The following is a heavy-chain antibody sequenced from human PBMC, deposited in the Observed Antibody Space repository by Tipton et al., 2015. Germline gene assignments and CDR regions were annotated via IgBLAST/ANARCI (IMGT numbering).Heavy chain of an antibody. CDR2: INARGGNR. CDR1: GFTFRNYA. Sequence: SLRLSCAASGFTFRNYAMSWVRQAPGKGLEWVSSINARGGNRYYADSVKGRFTIFRDNSENTLYLQINSLRVEDTAVYYCAKDVSSSPLGNGMDVWGQGTTVTVSS. CDR3: AKDVSSSPLGNGMDV. V-gene: IGHV3-23*01. D-gene: IGHD6-6*01. J-gene: IGHJ6*02.